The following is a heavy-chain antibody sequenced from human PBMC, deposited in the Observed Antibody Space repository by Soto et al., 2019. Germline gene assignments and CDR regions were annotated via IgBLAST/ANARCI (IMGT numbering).Heavy chain of an antibody. CDR1: GYTFTSYG. J-gene: IGHJ5*02. CDR2: ISAYNGNT. D-gene: IGHD1-26*01. V-gene: IGHV1-18*01. Sequence: GASVKVSCKASGYTFTSYGISWVRQAPGQGLEWMGWISAYNGNTNYAQKLQGRVTMTTDTSTSTAYMELRSLRSDDTAVYYCARDLGVGATFLVGWFDPWGQGTLVTVSS. CDR3: ARDLGVGATFLVGWFDP.